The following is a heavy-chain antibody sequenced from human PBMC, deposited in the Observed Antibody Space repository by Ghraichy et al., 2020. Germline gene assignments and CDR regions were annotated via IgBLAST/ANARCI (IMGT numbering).Heavy chain of an antibody. D-gene: IGHD6-19*01. CDR1: GFTFRSYA. Sequence: GGSLRLSCAASGFTFRSYAMSWVRQAPGKGLEWVSTISVSDGSTYYADSVKGRFTISRDNSKNTLYLRMNSLRAEDTAVYHCAKDLALAVAGTGYYGMDVWGQGTTVTVSS. CDR2: ISVSDGST. J-gene: IGHJ6*02. V-gene: IGHV3-23*01. CDR3: AKDLALAVAGTGYYGMDV.